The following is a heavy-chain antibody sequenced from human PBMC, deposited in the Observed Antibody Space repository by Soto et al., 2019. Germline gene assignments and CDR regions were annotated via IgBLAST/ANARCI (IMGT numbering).Heavy chain of an antibody. CDR2: INPSGGST. J-gene: IGHJ6*02. Sequence: ASVKVSCKASGYTFTSYYMHWVRQAPGQGLEWMGIINPSGGSTSYAQKFQGRVTMTRDTSTSTVYMELSSLRSEDTAVYYCARDTLPPHYGVHYYYYGMDVWGQGTTVTVSS. V-gene: IGHV1-46*01. CDR1: GYTFTSYY. CDR3: ARDTLPPHYGVHYYYYGMDV. D-gene: IGHD4-17*01.